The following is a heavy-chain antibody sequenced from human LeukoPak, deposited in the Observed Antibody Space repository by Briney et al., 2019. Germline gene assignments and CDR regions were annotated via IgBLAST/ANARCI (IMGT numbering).Heavy chain of an antibody. J-gene: IGHJ4*02. Sequence: GGSLRLSCAASGFTFSSFGMHWVRQAPGKGLEWVALIWYDGSNKYYTDSVKGRLTISRDNSKNTLYLQMNSLRAEDTAVYYCAREGPRGNSQFDYWGQGTLVTVSS. V-gene: IGHV3-33*01. D-gene: IGHD2/OR15-2a*01. CDR1: GFTFSSFG. CDR2: IWYDGSNK. CDR3: AREGPRGNSQFDY.